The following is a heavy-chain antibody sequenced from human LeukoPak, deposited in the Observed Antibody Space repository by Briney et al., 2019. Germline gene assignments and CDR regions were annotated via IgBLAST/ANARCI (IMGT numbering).Heavy chain of an antibody. J-gene: IGHJ5*02. Sequence: PSETLSLTCTVSGGSISSSSYYWGWIRQPPEKGLEWIGSIYYSGSTYYNPSLKSRVTISVDTSKNQFSLKLSSVTAADTAVYYCARFGYSSSWNWFDHWGQGTLVTVSS. D-gene: IGHD6-13*01. CDR2: IYYSGST. V-gene: IGHV4-39*01. CDR1: GGSISSSSYY. CDR3: ARFGYSSSWNWFDH.